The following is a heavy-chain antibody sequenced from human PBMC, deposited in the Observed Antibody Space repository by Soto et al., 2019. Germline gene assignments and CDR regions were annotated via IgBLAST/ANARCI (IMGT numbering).Heavy chain of an antibody. V-gene: IGHV1-69*02. Sequence: SVKVSCKASVGTFSSYTFSWVRQAPGQGLEWMGRIIPMLGIANYAQKFQGRVTITADKSTSTAYMELSSLRSEDTAVYYCANRGYSYGFVIYWGQGTLVTVS. CDR3: ANRGYSYGFVIY. J-gene: IGHJ4*02. CDR2: IIPMLGIA. D-gene: IGHD5-18*01. CDR1: VGTFSSYT.